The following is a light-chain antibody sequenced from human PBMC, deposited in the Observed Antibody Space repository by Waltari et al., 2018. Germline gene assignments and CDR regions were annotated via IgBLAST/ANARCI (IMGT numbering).Light chain of an antibody. Sequence: SSELTQPPSVSVSPGQTTSITCSGDKLNYKYIAWYQQRPGQPPVLVIYQDNKRPSGIPARFAGSTSGDTATLTISGTQPMDEADYYCQAWDSNTARVFGTGTKVTVL. CDR1: KLNYKY. CDR2: QDN. V-gene: IGLV3-1*01. CDR3: QAWDSNTARV. J-gene: IGLJ1*01.